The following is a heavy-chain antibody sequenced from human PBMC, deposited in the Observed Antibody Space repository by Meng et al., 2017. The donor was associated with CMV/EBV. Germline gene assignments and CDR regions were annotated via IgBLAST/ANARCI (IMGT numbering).Heavy chain of an antibody. V-gene: IGHV3-30*02. D-gene: IGHD3-22*01. CDR1: GFTFSNYG. CDR2: IRYDGSNK. Sequence: GGSLRLSCAASGFTFSNYGMYWVRQAPGKGLEWVTFIRYDGSNKYYADSVKGRFTISRDNSKNTLYLQMNSLRAEDTAVYYCAKDKRYYDSSGWIDYWGQGTLVTVSS. J-gene: IGHJ4*02. CDR3: AKDKRYYDSSGWIDY.